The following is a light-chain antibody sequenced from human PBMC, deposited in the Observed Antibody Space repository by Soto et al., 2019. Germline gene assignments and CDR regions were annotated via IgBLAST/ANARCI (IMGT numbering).Light chain of an antibody. J-gene: IGLJ1*01. CDR1: SSDVGTYNY. V-gene: IGLV2-14*01. CDR2: EVI. Sequence: QSALTQPASVSGSPGQSITISCTGTSSDVGTYNYVSWYQQYPGKAPKLMIYEVINRPSGVSSRFSGSKSGNTASLTISGLQTEDEADYFCSSYTSGSTYVFGTGPKLTVL. CDR3: SSYTSGSTYV.